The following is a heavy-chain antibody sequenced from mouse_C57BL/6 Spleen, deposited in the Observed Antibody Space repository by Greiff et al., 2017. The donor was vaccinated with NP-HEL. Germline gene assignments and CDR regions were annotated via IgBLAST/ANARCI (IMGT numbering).Heavy chain of an antibody. V-gene: IGHV1-4*01. CDR2: INPSSGYT. J-gene: IGHJ3*01. Sequence: QVQLQQSGAELARPGASVKMSCKASGYTFTSYTMHWVKQRPGQGLEWIGYINPSSGYTKYNQKFKDKATLTADKSSSTAYMQLSSLTSEDSAVYYCAREGDYPAWFAYWGQGTLVTVSA. CDR1: GYTFTSYT. D-gene: IGHD2-4*01. CDR3: AREGDYPAWFAY.